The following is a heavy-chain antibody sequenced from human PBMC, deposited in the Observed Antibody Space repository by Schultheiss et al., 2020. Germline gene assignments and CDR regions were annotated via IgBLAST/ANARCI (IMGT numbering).Heavy chain of an antibody. Sequence: GGSLRLSCAVSGFTFNSCAMSWVRQAPGQGLEWVAVISYDGSNKYYADSVKGRFAISRDNSKNTVYLEMNSLRPEDTAVYYCARDRQGGGGSCYHWGQGTLVTVSS. CDR1: GFTFNSCA. D-gene: IGHD2-15*01. CDR3: ARDRQGGGGSCYH. CDR2: ISYDGSNK. J-gene: IGHJ5*02. V-gene: IGHV3-30*03.